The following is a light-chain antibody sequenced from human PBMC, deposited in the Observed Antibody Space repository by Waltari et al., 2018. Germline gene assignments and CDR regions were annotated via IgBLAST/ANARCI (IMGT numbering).Light chain of an antibody. V-gene: IGKV3D-15*01. Sequence: EVVMTQSPATLSVSPGESATISCRPSQSIATDLAWYQHKPGQAPRLLIYHASTRATAIPTRFRGSGSGTDFTLTISGLQSEDSAVYYCQQYNRWPPLTFGGGTKVEI. J-gene: IGKJ4*01. CDR1: QSIATD. CDR3: QQYNRWPPLT. CDR2: HAS.